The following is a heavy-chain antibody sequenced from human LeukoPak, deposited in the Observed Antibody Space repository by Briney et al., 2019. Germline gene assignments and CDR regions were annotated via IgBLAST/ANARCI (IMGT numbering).Heavy chain of an antibody. J-gene: IGHJ5*02. D-gene: IGHD2-15*01. CDR1: GYSFTNYW. CDR2: IYPGDSDT. CDR3: ARGVVVAATNSNWFDP. Sequence: GESLKISCKGSGYSFTNYWIAWVRQMPGKGLEWVGIIYPGDSDTRYSPSFQGQVTISADKSISTAYLQWSSLKASDTAMYYCARGVVVAATNSNWFDPWGQGTLVTVSS. V-gene: IGHV5-51*01.